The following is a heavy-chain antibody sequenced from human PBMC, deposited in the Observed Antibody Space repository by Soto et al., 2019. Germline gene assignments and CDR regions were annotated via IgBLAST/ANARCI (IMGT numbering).Heavy chain of an antibody. CDR2: ISGSGGST. J-gene: IGHJ4*02. Sequence: GGSLRLSCAASGFTFSSYAMSWVRQAPGKGLEWVSAISGSGGSTYYADSVKGRFTISRDNSKNTLYLQMNSLGAEDTAVYYCAKGVYGSGSYYHYWGQGTLVTVSS. CDR3: AKGVYGSGSYYHY. D-gene: IGHD3-10*01. V-gene: IGHV3-23*01. CDR1: GFTFSSYA.